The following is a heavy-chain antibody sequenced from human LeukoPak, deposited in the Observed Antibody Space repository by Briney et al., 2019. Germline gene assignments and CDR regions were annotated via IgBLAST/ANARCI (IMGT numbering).Heavy chain of an antibody. CDR1: GFTFSNYA. Sequence: GGSLRLSCAASGFTFSNYAMQWVRQAPGKGLEWVGVISYDGNNKYYADSVKGRFTISRDNYKNTLYLQMNSLRAEDTAVYYCARDLLAGTGGDYWGQGTLVTVS. D-gene: IGHD3-10*01. V-gene: IGHV3-30*04. CDR3: ARDLLAGTGGDY. CDR2: ISYDGNNK. J-gene: IGHJ4*02.